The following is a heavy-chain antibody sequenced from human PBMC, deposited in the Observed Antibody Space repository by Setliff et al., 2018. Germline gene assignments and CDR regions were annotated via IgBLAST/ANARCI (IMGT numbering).Heavy chain of an antibody. V-gene: IGHV4-39*01. CDR2: MYSSGST. D-gene: IGHD3-3*01. CDR1: GGPINSDRYY. Sequence: SETLSLTCTVSGGPINSDRYYWGWIRQPPGKGLEWIGSMYSSGSTYYNPSLKSRVTISVDTSQNQFSLKLSSVTAADTAAYYCASHPRVTIFRVVAIDYWGQGILVTVSS. CDR3: ASHPRVTIFRVVAIDY. J-gene: IGHJ4*02.